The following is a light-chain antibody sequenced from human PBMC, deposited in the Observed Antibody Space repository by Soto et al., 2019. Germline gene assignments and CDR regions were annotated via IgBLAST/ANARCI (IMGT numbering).Light chain of an antibody. Sequence: IPRTKYQSYLAASEGDRLTLTCRASRNVSIYLNWYQHKPGKGPTLLIHATSNLQIGVPSRFSGSGSGTEFTLTISSLEPEDFRTYYCQQSDKRPSFGQGTRLEI. CDR1: RNVSIY. J-gene: IGKJ5*01. CDR3: QQSDKRPS. V-gene: IGKV1-39*01. CDR2: ATS.